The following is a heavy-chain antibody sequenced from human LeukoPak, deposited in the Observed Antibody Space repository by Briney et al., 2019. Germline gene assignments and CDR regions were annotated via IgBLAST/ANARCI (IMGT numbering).Heavy chain of an antibody. CDR1: GFTFNNAW. CDR3: SIDSRYNWNHLDC. CDR2: IKSKSAGGTI. J-gene: IGHJ4*02. Sequence: GGSLRLSCAASGFTFNNAWMNWVRQAPGRGLEWVGRIKSKSAGGTIDYAAPVQGRFTISRDDSKNVVYLQMNRLKSEDTAVYYCSIDSRYNWNHLDCWGQGTLVTVSS. V-gene: IGHV3-15*01. D-gene: IGHD1-1*01.